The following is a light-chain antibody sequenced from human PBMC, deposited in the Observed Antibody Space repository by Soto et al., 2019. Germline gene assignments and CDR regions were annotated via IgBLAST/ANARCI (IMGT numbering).Light chain of an antibody. Sequence: EIVMTQSPATLSVSPGERAILSCRASQSVSNNLAWYQQKPVQAPRLLIYDASTRATGLPARFSGSGSGTEFTLTISSLQSEDFAVFYCQQYNNWPRTFGQGTKVEIK. J-gene: IGKJ1*01. V-gene: IGKV3-15*01. CDR2: DAS. CDR1: QSVSNN. CDR3: QQYNNWPRT.